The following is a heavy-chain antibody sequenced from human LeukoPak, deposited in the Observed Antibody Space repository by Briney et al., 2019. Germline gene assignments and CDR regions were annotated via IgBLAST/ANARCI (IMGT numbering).Heavy chain of an antibody. CDR1: GYTFTNYY. V-gene: IGHV1-46*01. J-gene: IGHJ4*02. CDR2: INPGGDRT. CDR3: ARGYYRLDY. Sequence: ASVKVSCKASGYTFTNYYIHWMRQAPGQGLEWMGIINPGGDRTDFAQKFQARVTMTRDTSTSTVFMQLSSLGSDDTAVYYCARGYYRLDYWGQGTLVTVSS. D-gene: IGHD1-26*01.